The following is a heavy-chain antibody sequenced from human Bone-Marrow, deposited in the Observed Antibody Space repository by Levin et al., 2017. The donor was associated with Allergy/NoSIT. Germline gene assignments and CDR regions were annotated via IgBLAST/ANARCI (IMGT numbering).Heavy chain of an antibody. CDR2: IREDGART. Sequence: PGGSLRLSCEVSGFSFSRYWMHWVRLVPGKGLMWVARIREDGARTDHVDAVRGRFSISRDNAKNTLYLQMNSLRVEDTGIYYCVKLGEDFRPGRLYYMDVWGKGTSVTVSS. CDR3: VKLGEDFRPGRLYYMDV. J-gene: IGHJ6*03. D-gene: IGHD2/OR15-2a*01. CDR1: GFSFSRYW. V-gene: IGHV3-74*01.